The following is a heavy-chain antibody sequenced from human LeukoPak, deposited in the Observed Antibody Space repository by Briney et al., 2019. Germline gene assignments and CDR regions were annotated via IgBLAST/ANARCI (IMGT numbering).Heavy chain of an antibody. CDR3: ARDPLRASIAARMSWFYFDY. CDR2: ITSSGSTI. CDR1: GFTFSDYY. J-gene: IGHJ4*02. D-gene: IGHD6-6*01. V-gene: IGHV3-11*01. Sequence: PGGSLRLSCAASGFTFSDYYMSWIRQAPGKGLEWVSYITSSGSTIYYAGSVKGRFTISRDNAKRSLYLQMNSLRAEDTAVYYCARDPLRASIAARMSWFYFDYWGQGTLVTVSS.